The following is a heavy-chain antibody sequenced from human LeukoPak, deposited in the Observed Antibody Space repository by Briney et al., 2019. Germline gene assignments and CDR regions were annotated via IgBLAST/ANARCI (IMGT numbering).Heavy chain of an antibody. V-gene: IGHV3-64*01. D-gene: IGHD4-17*01. CDR1: GFTFSSYA. CDR2: ISSYGGST. J-gene: IGHJ4*02. Sequence: PGGSLRLSCAASGFTFSSYAMHWVRQAPGKGLEYVSAISSYGGSTYYANSVKGRFTISRDNSKNTLYLQMGSLRAEDMAVYYCARVNPDYGDNHFDYWGQGTLVTVSS. CDR3: ARVNPDYGDNHFDY.